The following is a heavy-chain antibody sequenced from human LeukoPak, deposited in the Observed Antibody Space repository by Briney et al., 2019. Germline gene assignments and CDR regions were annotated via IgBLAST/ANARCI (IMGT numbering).Heavy chain of an antibody. J-gene: IGHJ5*02. CDR2: ISSSGSTI. D-gene: IGHD6-19*01. Sequence: GGSLRLSCAASGFTFSSYNMNWVRQAPGKGLEWVSYISSSGSTIYYADSVKGRFTISRDNAKNSLYLQMNSLRAEDTAVYYCARDPSSGWYLKGWFDPWGQGTLVTVSS. V-gene: IGHV3-48*01. CDR1: GFTFSSYN. CDR3: ARDPSSGWYLKGWFDP.